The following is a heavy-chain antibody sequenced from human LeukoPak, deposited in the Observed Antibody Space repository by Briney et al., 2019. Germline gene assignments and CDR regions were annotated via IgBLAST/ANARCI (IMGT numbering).Heavy chain of an antibody. J-gene: IGHJ4*02. V-gene: IGHV4-59*12. D-gene: IGHD4-17*01. CDR2: IYYTGTT. CDR1: GGSITGYY. CDR3: ARDRPDYGDSNFDY. Sequence: SETLSLTCTVSGGSITGYYWSWIRQPPGKGLECIGYIYYTGTTIYNPSLKSRVTMSVDTSKNQFSLKLSSVTAADTAVYYCARDRPDYGDSNFDYWGQGTLVTVSS.